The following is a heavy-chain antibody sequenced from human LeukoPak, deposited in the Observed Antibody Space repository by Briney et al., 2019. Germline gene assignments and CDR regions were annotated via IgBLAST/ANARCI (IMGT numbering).Heavy chain of an antibody. J-gene: IGHJ5*02. CDR1: GYTFTSYY. CDR3: ARGLEWLTRRHTWFDP. Sequence: GASVKVSCKASGYTFTSYYMHWVRQAPGQGLEWTGWISAYNGNTNYAQRLQGRVTMTTDTSTSTAYMELRSLRSDDTAVYYCARGLEWLTRRHTWFDPWGQGTLVTVSS. CDR2: ISAYNGNT. D-gene: IGHD3-3*01. V-gene: IGHV1-18*04.